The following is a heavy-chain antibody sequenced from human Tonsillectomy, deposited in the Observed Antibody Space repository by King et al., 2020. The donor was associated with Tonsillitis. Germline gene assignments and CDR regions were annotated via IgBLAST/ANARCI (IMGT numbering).Heavy chain of an antibody. V-gene: IGHV3-30-3*01. Sequence: VQLVESGGGVVQPGRSLRLSYAASGFTFSSYAMHWVRQAPGKGLEWVAVISYDGSNKYYADSVKGGFTISRDNSKNTLYLQMNSLRAEDTAVYYCARQGEAVEYYFDYWGQGTLVTVSS. CDR1: GFTFSSYA. D-gene: IGHD3-16*01. CDR2: ISYDGSNK. CDR3: ARQGEAVEYYFDY. J-gene: IGHJ4*02.